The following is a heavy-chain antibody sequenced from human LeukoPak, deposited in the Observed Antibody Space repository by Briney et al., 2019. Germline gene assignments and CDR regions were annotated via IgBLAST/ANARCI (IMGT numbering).Heavy chain of an antibody. Sequence: SGGSLRLSCAASGFTFSSYAMHWVRQAPGKGLEWVAVISYDGSNKYYADSVKGRFTISRDNSKNTLYLQMNSLRAEDTAVYYCARDLQDYGSGSYYHTLYYYYGMDVWGQGTTVTVSS. V-gene: IGHV3-30-3*01. CDR2: ISYDGSNK. J-gene: IGHJ6*02. CDR3: ARDLQDYGSGSYYHTLYYYYGMDV. CDR1: GFTFSSYA. D-gene: IGHD3-10*01.